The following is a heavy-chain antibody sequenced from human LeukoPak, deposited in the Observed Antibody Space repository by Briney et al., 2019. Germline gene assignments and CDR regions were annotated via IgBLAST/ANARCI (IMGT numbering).Heavy chain of an antibody. CDR2: VDREGSDK. D-gene: IGHD3-16*01. CDR3: ARDGVPGGRDV. Sequence: GSLRLSCAASGFTFSDYYMSWIRQAPGKGLEWVANVDREGSDKNYVDSVKGRFTISRDNAKNSLYLQMNSLRVEDTAVYYCARDGVPGGRDVWGQGTTVTVS. J-gene: IGHJ6*02. CDR1: GFTFSDYY. V-gene: IGHV3-7*01.